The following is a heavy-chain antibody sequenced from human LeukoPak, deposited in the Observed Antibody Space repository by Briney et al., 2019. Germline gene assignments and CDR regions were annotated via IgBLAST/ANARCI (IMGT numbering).Heavy chain of an antibody. CDR1: GFTFSSYG. CDR3: AKASGGYPLYYYGMDV. J-gene: IGHJ6*02. CDR2: IWSDGSKT. D-gene: IGHD1-26*01. V-gene: IGHV3-33*03. Sequence: PGGSLRLSCAASGFTFSSYGMHWVRQAPGKGLEWVAVIWSDGSKTYYADSVKGRFTISRDNSKNTLSLQMNSLRGEDTAVYYCAKASGGYPLYYYGMDVWGQGTTVTVSS.